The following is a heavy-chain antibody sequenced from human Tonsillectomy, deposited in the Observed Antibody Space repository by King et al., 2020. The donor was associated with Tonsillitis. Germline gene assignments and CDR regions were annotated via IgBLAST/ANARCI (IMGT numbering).Heavy chain of an antibody. Sequence: VQLVESGGGVVQPGRSLRLSCAASGFTFSTYGMHWVRQAPGKGLEWVAVISYDGSNQYYADSVKGRFTISRDNSKNTLYLQMNSLRAEDTAVYYCAKDFYDSSGYDWDYWGQGTLVTVSS. CDR3: AKDFYDSSGYDWDY. CDR2: ISYDGSNQ. J-gene: IGHJ4*02. V-gene: IGHV3-30*18. CDR1: GFTFSTYG. D-gene: IGHD3-22*01.